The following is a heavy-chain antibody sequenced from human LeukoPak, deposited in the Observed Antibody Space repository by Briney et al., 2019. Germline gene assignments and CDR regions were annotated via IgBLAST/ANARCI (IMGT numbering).Heavy chain of an antibody. J-gene: IGHJ6*04. Sequence: GGSLRLSCAASGFTFSSYEMSWVRQAPGKGLECVSYISSSGNTIYYADSVKGRFTISRDNAKNSLYLQMNSLRAEDTAVYYCARDGGYCSGGSCKADVWGKGTTVTVSS. CDR1: GFTFSSYE. V-gene: IGHV3-48*03. CDR3: ARDGGYCSGGSCKADV. CDR2: ISSSGNTI. D-gene: IGHD2-15*01.